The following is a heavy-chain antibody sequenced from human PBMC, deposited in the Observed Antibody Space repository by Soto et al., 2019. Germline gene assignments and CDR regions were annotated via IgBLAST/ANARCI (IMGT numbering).Heavy chain of an antibody. Sequence: ASETLSLTCTVSGGSISSSSYYWGWIRQPPGKGLEWIGSIYYSGSTYYNPSLKSRVTISVDTSKNQFSLKLSSVTAADTAVYYCARGTSDHGAFDIWGQGTMVTVSS. CDR3: ARGTSDHGAFDI. V-gene: IGHV4-39*01. D-gene: IGHD1-1*01. CDR1: GGSISSSSYY. J-gene: IGHJ3*02. CDR2: IYYSGST.